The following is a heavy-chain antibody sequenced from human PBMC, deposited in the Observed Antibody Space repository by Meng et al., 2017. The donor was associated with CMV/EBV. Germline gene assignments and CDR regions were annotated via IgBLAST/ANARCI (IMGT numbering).Heavy chain of an antibody. CDR1: GVFFSVFF. D-gene: IGHD3-22*01. CDR2: IYSTGGT. J-gene: IGHJ4*02. Sequence: VPLLESGPGLLKPSEALALTCRVFGVFFSVFFWTLIRQPAGKGLEWIGRIYSTGGTNYNPSFESRVTISLDGSNNQFSLKLNSVTAADTAIYYCARERGDDSGYNFDSWGQGTLVTVSS. CDR3: ARERGDDSGYNFDS. V-gene: IGHV4-4*07.